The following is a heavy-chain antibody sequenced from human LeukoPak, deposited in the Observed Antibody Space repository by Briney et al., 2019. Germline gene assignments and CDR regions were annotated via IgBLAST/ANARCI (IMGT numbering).Heavy chain of an antibody. CDR1: GGTFSSYA. J-gene: IGHJ5*02. V-gene: IGHV1-2*06. D-gene: IGHD2-15*01. CDR2: INPNSGGT. CDR3: ARGYCSGGSCYSVENWFDP. Sequence: ASVKVSCKASGGTFSSYAISWVRQAPGQGLEWMGRINPNSGGTNYAQKFQGRVTMTRATSISTAYMELSRLRSDDTAVYYCARGYCSGGSCYSVENWFDPWGQGTLVTVSS.